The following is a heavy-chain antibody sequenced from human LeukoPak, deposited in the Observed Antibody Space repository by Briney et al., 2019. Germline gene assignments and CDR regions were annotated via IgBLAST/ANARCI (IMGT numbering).Heavy chain of an antibody. Sequence: SETLSLTCTVSGGSISSSSYYWGWIRQPPGKGLEWIGSIYYSGSTYYNPSLKSRVTISVDTSKNQFSLKLSSVTAADTAVYYCARDDPNIAVAGLTWGQGTLVTVSS. CDR2: IYYSGST. D-gene: IGHD6-19*01. CDR1: GGSISSSSYY. J-gene: IGHJ5*02. CDR3: ARDDPNIAVAGLT. V-gene: IGHV4-39*07.